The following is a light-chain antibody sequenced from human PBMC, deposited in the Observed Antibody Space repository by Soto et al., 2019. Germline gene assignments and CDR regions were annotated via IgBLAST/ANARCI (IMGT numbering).Light chain of an antibody. CDR3: QQSYSTPLMYT. Sequence: DIQMTQSPSSLSASVGDRVTITCRASQSISSYLNWYQQKPGKAPKLLIYAASSLQSAVPSRFSGSGSGTDFTLTISSLQPEDFATYYCQQSYSTPLMYTFGQGTKLEIK. J-gene: IGKJ2*01. CDR2: AAS. V-gene: IGKV1-39*01. CDR1: QSISSY.